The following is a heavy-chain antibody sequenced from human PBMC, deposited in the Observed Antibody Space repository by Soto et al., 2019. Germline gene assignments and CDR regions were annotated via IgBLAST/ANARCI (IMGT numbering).Heavy chain of an antibody. J-gene: IGHJ6*02. CDR3: ARDGLYYYGSGSYYSRAGTHYYYYGMDV. Sequence: SDTLCLTCTVSGDSISSYDWSWIRQPPGTGLEWIGYIYYSGSTNYNPSLKSRVTISVDTSKNQFSLKLNSVTAADTAVYYCARDGLYYYGSGSYYSRAGTHYYYYGMDVWGQGTTVTV. D-gene: IGHD3-10*01. CDR1: GDSISSYD. V-gene: IGHV4-59*12. CDR2: IYYSGST.